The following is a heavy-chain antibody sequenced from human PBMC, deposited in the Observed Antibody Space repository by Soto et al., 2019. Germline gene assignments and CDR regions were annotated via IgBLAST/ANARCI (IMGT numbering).Heavy chain of an antibody. Sequence: SETLSLTCTVSGVSIISSSYYWVLIRQPPGKGLEWIGSIYYSGSTYYNPSLKSRVTISVDTSKNQFSLKLSSVTAADTAVYYCAGLRFSSPQFCFAPRGQGTLVTVSS. CDR3: AGLRFSSPQFCFAP. D-gene: IGHD6-13*01. CDR2: IYYSGST. CDR1: GVSIISSSYY. V-gene: IGHV4-39*01. J-gene: IGHJ5*02.